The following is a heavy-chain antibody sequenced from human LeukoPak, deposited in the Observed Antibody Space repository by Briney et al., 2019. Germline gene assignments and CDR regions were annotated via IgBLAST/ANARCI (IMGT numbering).Heavy chain of an antibody. CDR3: VRCTPMENFDY. D-gene: IGHD5-18*01. CDR2: IYYTGNT. Sequence: QPSETLSLTCTVSGDSVSSSSYYWSWIRQPPGKGLEWIGYIYYTGNTNYNPSLKSRVTISMDTSKNQFSLKLSSVTAADTAVYYCVRCTPMENFDYWGQGTLVTVSS. CDR1: GDSVSSSSYY. J-gene: IGHJ4*02. V-gene: IGHV4-61*01.